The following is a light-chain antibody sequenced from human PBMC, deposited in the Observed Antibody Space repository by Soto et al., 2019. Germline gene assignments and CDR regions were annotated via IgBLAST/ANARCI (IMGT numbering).Light chain of an antibody. J-gene: IGKJ1*01. Sequence: EIVMTQSPATLSVSPGERATLSCRASQSVSSDLAWYQHKPGQAPRLLIYGASTRATGLPARFSGRGSGTEFTLTISSLQSVDFAVYYCQQYDNWPQTFGQGTKVDIK. CDR2: GAS. CDR3: QQYDNWPQT. V-gene: IGKV3-15*01. CDR1: QSVSSD.